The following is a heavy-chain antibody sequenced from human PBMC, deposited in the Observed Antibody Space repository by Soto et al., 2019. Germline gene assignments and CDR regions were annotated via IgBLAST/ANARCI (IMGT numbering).Heavy chain of an antibody. CDR2: ISSSSSYI. D-gene: IGHD3-10*01. CDR3: ARDSPPYTYYYGSGSYWYDY. Sequence: GGSLRLSCAASGFTFSSYSMNWVRQAPGKGLEWVSSISSSSSYIYYADSVKGRFTISRDNAKNSLYLQMNSLSAEDTAVYYCARDSPPYTYYYGSGSYWYDYWGQGTLVTVSS. CDR1: GFTFSSYS. J-gene: IGHJ4*02. V-gene: IGHV3-21*01.